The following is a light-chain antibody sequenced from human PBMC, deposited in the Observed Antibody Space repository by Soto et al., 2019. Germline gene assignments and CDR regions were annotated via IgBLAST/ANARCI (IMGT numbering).Light chain of an antibody. CDR2: EGS. CDR1: SSDVGSYNL. Sequence: QSALTQPASASRSPGQSITISCTGTSSDVGSYNLVSWYQQHPGKAPKLMIYEGSKRPSGVSNRFSGSKSGNTASLTISGLQAEDEADYYCCSYAGTVLFGGGTKLTVL. J-gene: IGLJ2*01. CDR3: CSYAGTVL. V-gene: IGLV2-23*01.